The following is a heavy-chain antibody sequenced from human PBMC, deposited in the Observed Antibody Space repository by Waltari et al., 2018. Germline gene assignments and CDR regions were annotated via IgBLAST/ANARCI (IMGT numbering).Heavy chain of an antibody. V-gene: IGHV3-7*04. Sequence: EVQLVESGGGLVQPGGSLSLSCAASGFTFRTFWLSWVRQAPGKGLDGVANIKQDGSEKYYVDSVKGRFTISRDNAKNSLYLQMNSLRAEDTAVYYCARDRGSSGWYGGGYWGQGTLVTVSS. CDR1: GFTFRTFW. CDR2: IKQDGSEK. D-gene: IGHD6-19*01. J-gene: IGHJ4*02. CDR3: ARDRGSSGWYGGGY.